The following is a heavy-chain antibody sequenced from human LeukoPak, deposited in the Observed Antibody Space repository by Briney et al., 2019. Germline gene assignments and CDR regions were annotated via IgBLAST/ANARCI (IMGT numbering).Heavy chain of an antibody. Sequence: SSETLPLSCTVSGGSISSYYWSWIRQPPGKGLEWIGYIYYSGSTNYNPSLKSRVTISVDTSKNQFSLKLSSVTAADTAVYYCARDVDYGSGSYYKDPNWFDPWGQGTLVTVSS. D-gene: IGHD3-10*01. CDR2: IYYSGST. V-gene: IGHV4-59*01. CDR3: ARDVDYGSGSYYKDPNWFDP. CDR1: GGSISSYY. J-gene: IGHJ5*02.